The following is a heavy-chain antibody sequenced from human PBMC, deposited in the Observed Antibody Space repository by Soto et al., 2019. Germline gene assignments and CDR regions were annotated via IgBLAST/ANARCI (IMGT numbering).Heavy chain of an antibody. J-gene: IGHJ5*02. CDR1: GGTFTNFA. V-gene: IGHV1-69*01. D-gene: IGHD4-17*01. CDR2: IIPVFGKA. Sequence: QVQLVQSGAEVKKPGSSVKVSCKASGGTFTNFAISWVRQAPGQGLEWMGGIIPVFGKAKYAQRFQGRVKFTADESTSTAYMEVNSLTSDDTAVYYCARGSPTTVTTWFDPWVQGTLVTVSS. CDR3: ARGSPTTVTTWFDP.